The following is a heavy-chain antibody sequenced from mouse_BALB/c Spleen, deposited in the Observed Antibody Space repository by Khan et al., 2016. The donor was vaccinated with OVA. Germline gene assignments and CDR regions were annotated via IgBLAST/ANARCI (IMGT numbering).Heavy chain of an antibody. CDR3: ARSVYYSYGYALDC. J-gene: IGHJ4*01. CDR2: ISSTGST. D-gene: IGHD2-12*01. CDR1: GYSITSDYA. V-gene: IGHV3-2*02. Sequence: EVKLEESGPGLVKPSQSLSLTCTVTGYSITSDYAWNWIRQFPGNKLEWMGFISSTGSTSYNPSLKSRISIARDTSSNPSFLQFKSVTTEDTAAYYCARSVYYSYGYALDCWGRGTSVTVSS.